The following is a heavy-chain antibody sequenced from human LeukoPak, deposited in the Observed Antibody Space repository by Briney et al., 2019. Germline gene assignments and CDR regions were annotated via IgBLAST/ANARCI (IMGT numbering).Heavy chain of an antibody. Sequence: ASVKVSCKASGYTFTGYYMHWVRQAPGRGLEWMGWINPNSGGTNYAQKFQGRVTMTRDTSISTAYMELSRLRSDDTAVYYCARDKPPDDAFDIWGQGTMVTVSS. J-gene: IGHJ3*02. CDR1: GYTFTGYY. CDR2: INPNSGGT. CDR3: ARDKPPDDAFDI. V-gene: IGHV1-2*02.